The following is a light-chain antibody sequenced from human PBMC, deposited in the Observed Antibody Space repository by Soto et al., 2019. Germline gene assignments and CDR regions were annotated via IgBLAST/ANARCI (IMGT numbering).Light chain of an antibody. V-gene: IGLV1-47*02. CDR3: AAWDDSLRGVM. Sequence: QSALAQPPSVSGTPGQRLTISCSGGTSNIGSNNVYWYQQLPGAAPKLLIYSNDQRPSGVPERFSGSRSGTSASLAISDLRSEDEGDYFCAAWDDSLRGVMFGGGTKLTVL. J-gene: IGLJ3*02. CDR2: SND. CDR1: TSNIGSNN.